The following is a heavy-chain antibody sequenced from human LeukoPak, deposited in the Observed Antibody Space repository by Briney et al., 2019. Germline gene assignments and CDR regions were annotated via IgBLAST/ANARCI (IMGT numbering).Heavy chain of an antibody. CDR2: IYYSGNT. CDR3: ARLXXVAAAGSYSYHSLDV. Sequence: SETLSLTCTVSGGSMTSYYWSWIRQSPGKGMEWIGFIYYSGNTNYNPSLKSRFTISVDTSKNQFSLRLTSVTAAATAVYYCARLXXVAAAGSYSYHSLDVWGQGTTVTVSS. J-gene: IGHJ6*02. D-gene: IGHD6-13*01. V-gene: IGHV4-59*08. CDR1: GGSMTSYY.